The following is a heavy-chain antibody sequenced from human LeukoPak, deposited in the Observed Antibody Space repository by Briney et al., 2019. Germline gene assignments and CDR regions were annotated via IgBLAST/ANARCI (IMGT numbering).Heavy chain of an antibody. D-gene: IGHD3-9*01. Sequence: ASVKVSCKASGYTFTSYGISWVRQAPGQGLEWMGWISAYNGNTNYAQKLQGRVTMTTDTSTTTAYMELRSLRSDDTAVYYCARDRDYDILTRRGWFDPWGQGTLVTVSS. CDR1: GYTFTSYG. CDR2: ISAYNGNT. J-gene: IGHJ5*02. V-gene: IGHV1-18*01. CDR3: ARDRDYDILTRRGWFDP.